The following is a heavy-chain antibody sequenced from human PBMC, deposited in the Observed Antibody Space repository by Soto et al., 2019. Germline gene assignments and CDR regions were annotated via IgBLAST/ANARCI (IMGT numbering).Heavy chain of an antibody. J-gene: IGHJ4*02. CDR3: ARDCSGGSCYAFDY. CDR2: IWYDGSNK. Sequence: GGSLRLSCAASGFTFSSYGMHWVRQAPGKGLEWVAVIWYDGSNKYYADSVKGRFTISRDNSKNTLYLQMNSLRAEDTAVYYCARDCSGGSCYAFDYWGQGTLVTVSS. CDR1: GFTFSSYG. V-gene: IGHV3-33*01. D-gene: IGHD2-15*01.